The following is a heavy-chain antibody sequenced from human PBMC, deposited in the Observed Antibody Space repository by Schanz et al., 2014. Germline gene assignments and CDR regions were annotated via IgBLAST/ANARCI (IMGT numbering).Heavy chain of an antibody. D-gene: IGHD5-12*01. CDR3: ARGIGGYGANNYFDY. J-gene: IGHJ4*02. CDR1: GYTFTTYA. CDR2: INTGSGDT. Sequence: GPEVKKPGATVKVSCKASGYTFTTYAMSWVRQAPGQGLEWVGWINTGSGDTKYSQNFQGRVTITRDTSASTAYMELSSLRSEDTAVYSCARGIGGYGANNYFDYWGQGTLVTVSS. V-gene: IGHV1-3*04.